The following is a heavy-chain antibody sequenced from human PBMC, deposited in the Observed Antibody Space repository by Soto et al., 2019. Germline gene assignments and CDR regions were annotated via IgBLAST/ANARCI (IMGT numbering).Heavy chain of an antibody. J-gene: IGHJ6*02. D-gene: IGHD1-26*01. CDR2: IWYDGSNK. V-gene: IGHV3-33*01. CDR3: ARDYSGSYPFYYYYYGMDV. Sequence: WSLRLSCAASGFTFSSYGMHWVRQAPGKGLEWVAVIWYDGSNKYYADSVKGRFTISRDNSKNTLYLQMNSLRAEDTAVYYCARDYSGSYPFYYYYYGMDVWGQGTTVTVYS. CDR1: GFTFSSYG.